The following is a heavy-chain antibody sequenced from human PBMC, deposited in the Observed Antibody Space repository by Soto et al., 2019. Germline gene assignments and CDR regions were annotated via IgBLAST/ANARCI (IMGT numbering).Heavy chain of an antibody. CDR1: GFTFSDAW. J-gene: IGHJ4*02. Sequence: GGSLRLSCAASGFTFSDAWMSWVRQAPGKGLEWVGRIKRNTDGGTTDYAAPVKGRFTISRDDSRNMLYLQMNSLKTEDTAVYYCTTVSTVTTSVSWGQGTLVTVSS. CDR3: TTVSTVTTSVS. D-gene: IGHD4-17*01. CDR2: IKRNTDGGTT. V-gene: IGHV3-15*01.